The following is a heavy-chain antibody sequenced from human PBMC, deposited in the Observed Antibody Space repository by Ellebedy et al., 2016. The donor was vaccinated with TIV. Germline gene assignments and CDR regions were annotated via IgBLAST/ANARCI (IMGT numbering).Heavy chain of an antibody. Sequence: GGSLRLSXAASGFTVSSNYMSWVRQAPGKGLEWVSVIYSGGSTYYADSVKGRFTISRDNSKNTLYLQMNSLRAEDTAVYYCAREGDYYYYGMDVWGQGTTVTVSS. CDR1: GFTVSSNY. J-gene: IGHJ6*02. D-gene: IGHD3-16*01. CDR3: AREGDYYYYGMDV. V-gene: IGHV3-53*01. CDR2: IYSGGST.